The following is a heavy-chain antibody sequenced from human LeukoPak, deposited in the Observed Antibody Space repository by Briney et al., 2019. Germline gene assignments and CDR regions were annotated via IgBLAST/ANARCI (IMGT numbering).Heavy chain of an antibody. CDR1: GYTFTGYY. CDR3: ARELMITFGGVIVPRPSDAFDI. V-gene: IGHV1-2*04. D-gene: IGHD3-16*02. Sequence: ASVKVSCKASGYTFTGYYMHWVRQAPGQGLEWMGWINPNSGGTNYAQKFQGWVTMARDTSISTAYMELGRLRSDDTAVYYCARELMITFGGVIVPRPSDAFDIWGQGTMVTVSS. J-gene: IGHJ3*02. CDR2: INPNSGGT.